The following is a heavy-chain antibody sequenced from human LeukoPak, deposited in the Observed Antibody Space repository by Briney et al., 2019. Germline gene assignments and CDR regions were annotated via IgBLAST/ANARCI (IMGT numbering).Heavy chain of an antibody. CDR1: GYSFSTYW. V-gene: IGHV5-51*01. Sequence: ESLKISCKGSGYSFSTYWIAWVRQMPGKGLEWMGIIYPGDSDTRYSPSFQGQVTISADTSINTAYLRWNSLKASDTAMYYCTRATWELVHPYYFDYWGQGTLVTVSS. CDR3: TRATWELVHPYYFDY. J-gene: IGHJ4*02. CDR2: IYPGDSDT. D-gene: IGHD1-26*01.